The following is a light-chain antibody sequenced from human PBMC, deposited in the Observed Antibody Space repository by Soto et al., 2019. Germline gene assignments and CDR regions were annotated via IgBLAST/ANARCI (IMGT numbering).Light chain of an antibody. J-gene: IGLJ1*01. CDR3: AAWDDTLDAYV. CDR2: ADK. Sequence: QSVVTQPASVSGTPGQTVIISASGSSSNIGSNTVNWYQQFPGTAPKLLMYADKQRPSGVPDRFSGSKSGSSASLAISGLQPEDEGDYYCAAWDDTLDAYVFGPGTKLTVL. CDR1: SSNIGSNT. V-gene: IGLV1-44*01.